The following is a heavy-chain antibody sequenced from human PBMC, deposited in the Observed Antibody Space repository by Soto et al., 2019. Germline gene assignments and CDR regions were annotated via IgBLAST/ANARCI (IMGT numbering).Heavy chain of an antibody. J-gene: IGHJ4*02. CDR3: GRCTSTSCHLGSDY. CDR2: ISHDGINK. D-gene: IGHD2-2*01. Sequence: VGSLRLSCAASGFTFSSYAMNWVRQAPGKGLEWVALISHDGINKYYADSVRGRFTISRDSSTNTLYLQMNSLRAADTAVYYCGRCTSTSCHLGSDYWGQGTLVTVSS. V-gene: IGHV3-30-3*01. CDR1: GFTFSSYA.